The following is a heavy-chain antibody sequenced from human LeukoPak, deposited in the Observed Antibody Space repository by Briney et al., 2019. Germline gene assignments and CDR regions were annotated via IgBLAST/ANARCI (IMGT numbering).Heavy chain of an antibody. CDR1: GFTFSSYG. V-gene: IGHV3-30*02. CDR3: ASSTGDKYSSTWGAFDI. Sequence: PGGSLRLSCAASGFTFSSYGMHWVRQAPGKGLGWVAFIRYDGSNKYYADSAKGRFTISRDNSKNALYLQMNSLRAEDTAVYYCASSTGDKYSSTWGAFDIWGQGTMVTVSS. J-gene: IGHJ3*02. CDR2: IRYDGSNK. D-gene: IGHD6-6*01.